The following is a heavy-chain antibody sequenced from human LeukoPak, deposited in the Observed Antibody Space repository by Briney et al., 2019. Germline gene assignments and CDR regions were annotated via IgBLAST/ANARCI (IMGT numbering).Heavy chain of an antibody. Sequence: SETLSLTCTVPGAPISSYYLCWVRQPPGQGLEWIGCMSDSGSTNYNPSLKGRVTISADTSKNHFYLKLSSVTAADTAVYYCTGRKYFALWGRGTLVTVSS. CDR1: GAPISSYY. CDR2: MSDSGST. V-gene: IGHV4-59*08. CDR3: TGRKYFAL. J-gene: IGHJ2*01.